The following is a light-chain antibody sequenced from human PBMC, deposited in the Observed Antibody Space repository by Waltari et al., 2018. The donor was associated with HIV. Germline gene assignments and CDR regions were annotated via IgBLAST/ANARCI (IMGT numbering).Light chain of an antibody. V-gene: IGKV3-15*01. CDR2: GAS. CDR3: QQYYNWPPLT. CDR1: QSVRTS. J-gene: IGKJ4*01. Sequence: EIVLTQSPATLSVSPGERATLSCRASQSVRTSLAWYQQRPGQPPRLLVYGASTRATDIPARFSGSGSGTDFTPTISSLQSEDFAVYYCQQYYNWPPLTFGGGTKVEI.